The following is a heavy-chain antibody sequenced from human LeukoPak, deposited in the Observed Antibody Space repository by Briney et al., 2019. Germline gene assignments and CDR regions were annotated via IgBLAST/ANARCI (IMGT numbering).Heavy chain of an antibody. Sequence: HPGGSLRLSCAASGFTFSSYAMHWVRQAPGKGLEYVSAISSNGGSTYYANSVKGRFTISRDNSKNTLYLQMGSLRAEDMAVYYCARDSAGGKKRFLEWLPPDYWGQGTLVTVSS. V-gene: IGHV3-64*01. CDR1: GFTFSSYA. D-gene: IGHD3-3*01. J-gene: IGHJ4*02. CDR3: ARDSAGGKKRFLEWLPPDY. CDR2: ISSNGGST.